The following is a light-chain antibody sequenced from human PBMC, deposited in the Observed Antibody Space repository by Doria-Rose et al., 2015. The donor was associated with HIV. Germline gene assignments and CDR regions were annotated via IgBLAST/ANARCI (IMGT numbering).Light chain of an antibody. CDR1: SSNIGAGFD. Sequence: QSVVTQPPSVSGAPGQRVAISCTGSSSNIGAGFDVNWYQQFPGTAPKLLIHGNTNRPSEVPDRFSGSKSGTSASLAISRLRAEDEADYYCQSYDSRLSVYVFGTGTKVTVL. CDR3: QSYDSRLSVYV. J-gene: IGLJ1*01. CDR2: GNT. V-gene: IGLV1-40*01.